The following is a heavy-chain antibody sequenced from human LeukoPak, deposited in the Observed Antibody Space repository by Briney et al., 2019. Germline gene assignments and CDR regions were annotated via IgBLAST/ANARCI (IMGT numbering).Heavy chain of an antibody. Sequence: SGGTLRLSCAASGFTFSSYGMSWVRQAPGKGLEWVSVISGSGGSTYYADSVKGRFTISRDNSKNTLYLQMNSLRAEDAAVYYCAKGVFGEFLTFDYWGQGTLVTVSS. D-gene: IGHD3-10*01. CDR1: GFTFSSYG. V-gene: IGHV3-23*01. J-gene: IGHJ4*02. CDR3: AKGVFGEFLTFDY. CDR2: ISGSGGST.